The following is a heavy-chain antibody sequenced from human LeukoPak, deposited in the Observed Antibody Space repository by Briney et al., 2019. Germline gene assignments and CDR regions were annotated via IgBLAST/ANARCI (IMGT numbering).Heavy chain of an antibody. CDR3: ARDTTGDHNSFDY. Sequence: SETLSLTCTVSGYSISSGYYWGWIRQPPGKGLEWIGSIYHSGSTYYNPSLKSRVTISVDTSKNQFSLKLSSVTAADTAVYYCARDTTGDHNSFDYWGRGTLVTVSS. CDR2: IYHSGST. D-gene: IGHD7-27*01. CDR1: GYSISSGYY. V-gene: IGHV4-38-2*02. J-gene: IGHJ4*02.